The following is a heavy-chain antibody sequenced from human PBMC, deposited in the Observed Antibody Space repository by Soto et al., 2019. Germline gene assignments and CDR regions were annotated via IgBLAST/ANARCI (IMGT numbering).Heavy chain of an antibody. Sequence: SLELCCVASGFTITDHDMDRVRQAPGKGLEWVGRILKKADGYTTDYAAPVKGRFTISRDDSRNTLYLQMNSLKTEDTAVYYCTADRGAEAPKWFDPWGQGTLVTVSS. CDR2: ILKKADGYTT. J-gene: IGHJ5*02. V-gene: IGHV3-72*01. CDR3: TADRGAEAPKWFDP. CDR1: GFTITDHD. D-gene: IGHD6-19*01.